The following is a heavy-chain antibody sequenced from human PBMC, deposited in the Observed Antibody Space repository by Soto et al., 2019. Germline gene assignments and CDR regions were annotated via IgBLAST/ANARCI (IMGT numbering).Heavy chain of an antibody. CDR3: ARDIPSMVRGVIIPEGFDI. CDR1: GFTFSSYW. CDR2: IKQDGVEK. V-gene: IGHV3-7*04. D-gene: IGHD3-10*01. J-gene: IGHJ3*02. Sequence: EVQLVESGGGLVQPGGSLRLSCAASGFTFSSYWMSWVRQAPGKGLEWVANIKQDGVEKYYVDSVKGRFTISRDNAKNSLYLQMNSLRAEDTAVYYCARDIPSMVRGVIIPEGFDIWGQGTMVTVSS.